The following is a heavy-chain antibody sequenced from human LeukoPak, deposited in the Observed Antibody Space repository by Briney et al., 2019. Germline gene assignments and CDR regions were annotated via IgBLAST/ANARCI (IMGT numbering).Heavy chain of an antibody. CDR3: ARDLNSIAARPGAY. D-gene: IGHD6-6*01. V-gene: IGHV1-18*01. Sequence: ASVKVSCKASGYTFTSYGISWVRRAPGQGLEWMGWISAYNGNTNYAQKLQGRVTMTTDTSTSTAYMELRSLRSDDTAVYYCARDLNSIAARPGAYWGQGTLVTVSS. J-gene: IGHJ4*02. CDR1: GYTFTSYG. CDR2: ISAYNGNT.